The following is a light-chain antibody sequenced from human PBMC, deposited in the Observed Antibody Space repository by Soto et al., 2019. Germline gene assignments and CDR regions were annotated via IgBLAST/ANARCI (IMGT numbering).Light chain of an antibody. CDR2: DVS. J-gene: IGLJ2*01. Sequence: QLVLTQPRSVSGSPGQSVTISCTGTSSDVGGYNYVSWYQQHPGKAPKLMIYDVSKRPSGVPDRFSGSKSGNTASLTISGLQAEDEADYYCCSYAGSYSVLFGGGTQLTVL. V-gene: IGLV2-11*01. CDR1: SSDVGGYNY. CDR3: CSYAGSYSVL.